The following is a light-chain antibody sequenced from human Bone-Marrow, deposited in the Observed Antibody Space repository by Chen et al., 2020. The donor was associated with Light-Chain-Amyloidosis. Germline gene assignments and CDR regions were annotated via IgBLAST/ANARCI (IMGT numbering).Light chain of an antibody. CDR3: VLYVGSGIWV. CDR2: STN. V-gene: IGLV8-61*01. Sequence: QTVVTQEPSFSVSPGGTVTLTCGLSSGSVSTYYYPAWYQQTPGQAPRPLIYSTNSRSSGVPDRFSGSILGNKAALTITGAQADDEAVYYCVLYVGSGIWVFGGGTKLTVL. CDR1: SGSVSTYYY. J-gene: IGLJ3*02.